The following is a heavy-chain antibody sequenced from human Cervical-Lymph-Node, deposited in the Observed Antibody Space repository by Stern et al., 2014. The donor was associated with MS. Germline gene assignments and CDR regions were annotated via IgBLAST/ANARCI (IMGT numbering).Heavy chain of an antibody. J-gene: IGHJ4*02. Sequence: VQLVESGAEVERPGASVKVSCKASGYTFTAYFLHWWRQAPGQGLEWMGWISPKTGSATYAQKFQDRVTMTRDTSINTGYMEVSSLRSDDTAVYYCARDRGSYSDYWGQGTLVAVSS. V-gene: IGHV1-2*02. CDR2: ISPKTGSA. D-gene: IGHD1-26*01. CDR1: GYTFTAYF. CDR3: ARDRGSYSDY.